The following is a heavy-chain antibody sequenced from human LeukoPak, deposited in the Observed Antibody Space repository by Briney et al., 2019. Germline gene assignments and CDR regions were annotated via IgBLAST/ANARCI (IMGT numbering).Heavy chain of an antibody. J-gene: IGHJ3*02. D-gene: IGHD4-17*01. CDR2: IYYSGST. V-gene: IGHV4-31*03. Sequence: SETLSLTCTVSGGSISSGGYSWSWIRQHPGKGLEWIGYIYYSGSTYYNPSLKSRVTISVDTSKNQFSLKLSSVTAADTAVYYCARVGYYGDYLDAFDIWGQGTMVTVSS. CDR3: ARVGYYGDYLDAFDI. CDR1: GGSISSGGYS.